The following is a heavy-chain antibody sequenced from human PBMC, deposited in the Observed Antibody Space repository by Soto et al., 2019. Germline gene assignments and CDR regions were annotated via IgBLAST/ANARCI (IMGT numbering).Heavy chain of an antibody. CDR2: ISGSGDYT. CDR1: GFTFNSYA. V-gene: IGHV3-23*01. D-gene: IGHD3-16*01. J-gene: IGHJ5*02. CDR3: AKASRCHPQGWFDP. Sequence: EVQLLESGGGLVQPGESLRLSCAASGFTFNSYAMTWVRQAPGKGLEWVSSISGSGDYTYFADSVKGRFTISRDNSKDTLYLQMSSLRVEDTAIYYCAKASRCHPQGWFDPWGQATLVTVSS.